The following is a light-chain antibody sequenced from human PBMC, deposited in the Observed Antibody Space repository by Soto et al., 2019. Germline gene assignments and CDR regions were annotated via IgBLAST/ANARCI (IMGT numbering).Light chain of an antibody. CDR2: DTN. J-gene: IGLJ2*01. CDR3: VLYLGSGIPV. CDR1: SGSVSTSNF. Sequence: QTVVTQEPSFSVSPGGTVTLTCGLSSGSVSTSNFPSWYQQTPGQAPRTLIYDTNTRSSGVPDRFSGSILGNRAALTITGARAGDECDYYCVLYLGSGIPVFGGGTKVTVL. V-gene: IGLV8-61*01.